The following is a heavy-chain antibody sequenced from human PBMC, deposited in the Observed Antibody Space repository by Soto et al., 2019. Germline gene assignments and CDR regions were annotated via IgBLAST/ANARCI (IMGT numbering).Heavy chain of an antibody. CDR1: GGSFSGYY. CDR3: AREDGWYRGWFDP. CDR2: INHSGST. D-gene: IGHD6-19*01. V-gene: IGHV4-34*01. J-gene: IGHJ5*02. Sequence: QVQLQQWGAGLLKPSETLSLTCAVYGGSFSGYYWSWIRQPPGKGLEWIGEINHSGSTNYNPSLKSRVTISVDTSKNQFSLKLSSVTAADTAVYYCAREDGWYRGWFDPWGQGTLVTVSS.